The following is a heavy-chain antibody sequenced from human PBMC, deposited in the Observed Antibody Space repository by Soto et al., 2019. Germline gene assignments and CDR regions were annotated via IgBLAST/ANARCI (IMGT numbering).Heavy chain of an antibody. Sequence: EVQLVETGGGLIQPGGSLRLSCAASGFTVSSNYMSWVRQAPGKGLEWVSVIYSGGSTYYADSVKGRFTISRDNSKNTLYLQMNSLRAEDTAVYYCAMGIAYYDFWSGYDYWGQGTLVTVSS. J-gene: IGHJ4*02. V-gene: IGHV3-53*02. CDR2: IYSGGST. D-gene: IGHD3-3*01. CDR1: GFTVSSNY. CDR3: AMGIAYYDFWSGYDY.